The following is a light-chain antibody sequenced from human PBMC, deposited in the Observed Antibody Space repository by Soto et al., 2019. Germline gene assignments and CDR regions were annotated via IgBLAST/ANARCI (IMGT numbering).Light chain of an antibody. Sequence: QSALTQPASVSGSPGQSITISCTGTSSDVGAFTSVSWYQQHPGKAPKLIIYDIIHRPSGVSDRFPGSKSVNTASLTISGLPPEDEATYHCSSYSRSTTLVVFGGGTQLTVL. J-gene: IGLJ2*01. CDR3: SSYSRSTTLVV. CDR1: SSDVGAFTS. CDR2: DII. V-gene: IGLV2-14*03.